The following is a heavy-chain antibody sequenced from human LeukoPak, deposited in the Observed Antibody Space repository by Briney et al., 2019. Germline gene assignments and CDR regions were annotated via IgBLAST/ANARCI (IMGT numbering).Heavy chain of an antibody. V-gene: IGHV3-7*01. Sequence: GGSLRLSCAASGFTFSSYWMSWVRQAPGKGLEWVANIKQDGSEKYYVDSVKGRFTISRDNAKNSLYLQMNSLRAEDTAVYYCARYIVATPLRYYFDYWGQGTLVTVSS. CDR2: IKQDGSEK. D-gene: IGHD5-12*01. J-gene: IGHJ4*02. CDR3: ARYIVATPLRYYFDY. CDR1: GFTFSSYW.